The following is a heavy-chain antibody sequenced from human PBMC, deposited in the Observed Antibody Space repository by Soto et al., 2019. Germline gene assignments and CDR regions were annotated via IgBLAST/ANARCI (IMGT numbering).Heavy chain of an antibody. CDR3: ARGVYGSGNYYTGPSAFAI. V-gene: IGHV1-69*06. D-gene: IGHD3-10*01. J-gene: IGHJ3*02. Sequence: QVQLEQSGAEVKKPGSSVKISCKASGGTLSDHGVSWLRQAPGQGLEWVGGTIPVFNTAKYAPKFQGRVTIAADKSTNIAYMELASLRSDDTAFYYCARGVYGSGNYYTGPSAFAIWGQGTLVIVSS. CDR2: TIPVFNTA. CDR1: GGTLSDHG.